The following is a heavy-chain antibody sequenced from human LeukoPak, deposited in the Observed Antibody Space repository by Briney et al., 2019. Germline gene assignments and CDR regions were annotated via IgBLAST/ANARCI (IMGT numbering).Heavy chain of an antibody. D-gene: IGHD2-15*01. CDR3: AKSPGYARNEYFQH. CDR1: GFTFSSYW. Sequence: GGSLRLSCAASGFTFSSYWMHWVRQAPGKGLVWVSRINSDGSSTSYADSVKGRFTISRDNAKNTLYLQMNSLRAEDTAVYYCAKSPGYARNEYFQHWGQGTLVTVSS. V-gene: IGHV3-74*01. CDR2: INSDGSST. J-gene: IGHJ1*01.